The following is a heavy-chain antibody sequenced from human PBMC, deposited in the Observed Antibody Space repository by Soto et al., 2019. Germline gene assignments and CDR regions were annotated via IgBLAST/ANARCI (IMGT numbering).Heavy chain of an antibody. CDR2: ISGSGIST. D-gene: IGHD1-1*01. V-gene: IGHV3-23*01. J-gene: IGHJ3*02. CDR1: GFSFSNYA. CDR3: ATWHLQEHAYDI. Sequence: PGGSLRLSCAASGFSFSNYAMSWVRQAPGKGLEWVSSISGSGISTYYADSVKGRFTISRDSSRTTVYLQMNSLRPDDTAVYSCATWHLQEHAYDIWGQGTMVTVSS.